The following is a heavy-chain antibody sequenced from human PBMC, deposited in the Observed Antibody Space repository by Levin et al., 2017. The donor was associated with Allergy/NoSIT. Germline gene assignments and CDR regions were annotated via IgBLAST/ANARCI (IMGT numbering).Heavy chain of an antibody. Sequence: GESLKISCKASGYTFTSYAMHWVRQAPGQRLEWMGWINAGNGNTKYSQKFQGRVTITRDTSASTAYMELSSLRSEDTAVYYCARGLQQLAPYYFDYWGQGTLVTVSS. CDR2: INAGNGNT. J-gene: IGHJ4*02. D-gene: IGHD6-13*01. V-gene: IGHV1-3*01. CDR3: ARGLQQLAPYYFDY. CDR1: GYTFTSYA.